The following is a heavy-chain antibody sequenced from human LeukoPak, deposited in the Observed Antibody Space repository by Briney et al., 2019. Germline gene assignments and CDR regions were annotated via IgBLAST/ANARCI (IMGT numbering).Heavy chain of an antibody. V-gene: IGHV1-69*06. D-gene: IGHD5-18*01. CDR2: IIPIFGTA. CDR1: GGTFSSYA. CDR3: AREGGVIETAMVHAFDI. Sequence: SVKVSCKTSGGTFSSYAISWVRQAPGQELEWMGGIIPIFGTANYAQKFQGRVTITADKSTSTAYMELSSLRSEDTAVYYCAREGGVIETAMVHAFDIWGQGTMVTVSS. J-gene: IGHJ3*02.